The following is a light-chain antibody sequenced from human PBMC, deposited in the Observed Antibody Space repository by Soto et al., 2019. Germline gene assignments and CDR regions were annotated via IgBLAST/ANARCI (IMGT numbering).Light chain of an antibody. CDR2: KAS. V-gene: IGKV1-5*03. CDR3: QHYNNYPAP. CDR1: QSISPW. J-gene: IGKJ4*01. Sequence: DIQMTQSPSTLSASVGDRVTITCRASQSISPWVAWYQQKPGKVHKLLIYKASNLERGVPSRFSGSGSGTEFTLTISSLQPDDFATYYCQHYNNYPAPFGGGTQVEIK.